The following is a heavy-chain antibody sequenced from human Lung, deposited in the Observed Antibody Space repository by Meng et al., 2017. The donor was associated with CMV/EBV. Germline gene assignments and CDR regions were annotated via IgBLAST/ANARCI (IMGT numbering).Heavy chain of an antibody. J-gene: IGHJ4*02. Sequence: GSLRLSCSVPGVSINSYFWTWVRQPPGKGLEWTGHIYNDGGSTDYNPSLNSRVTLSSDTSRNQVSLRVTSVTAADTAAYYCATVYCSSYKICYPDSWGQGTLVXVSS. CDR3: ATVYCSSYKICYPDS. D-gene: IGHD2-2*01. V-gene: IGHV4-59*01. CDR2: IYNDGGST. CDR1: GVSINSYF.